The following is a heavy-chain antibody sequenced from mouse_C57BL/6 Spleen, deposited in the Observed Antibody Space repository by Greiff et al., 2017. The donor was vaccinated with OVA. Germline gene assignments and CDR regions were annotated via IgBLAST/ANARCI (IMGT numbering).Heavy chain of an antibody. D-gene: IGHD2-4*01. J-gene: IGHJ3*01. Sequence: QVQLQQPGAELVKPGASVKVSCKASGYTFTSYWMHWVKQRPGQGLEWIGRIHPSDSDTNYNQTFKGKATLTVDKSSSTANMQLSSLTSEDSAVYYCAIGFYYDGLAYWGQGTLVTVSA. CDR2: IHPSDSDT. CDR1: GYTFTSYW. V-gene: IGHV1-74*01. CDR3: AIGFYYDGLAY.